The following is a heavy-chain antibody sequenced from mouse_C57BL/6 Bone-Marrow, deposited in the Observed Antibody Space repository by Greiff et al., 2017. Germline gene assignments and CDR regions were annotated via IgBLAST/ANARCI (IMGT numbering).Heavy chain of an antibody. Sequence: DVQLQESGGDLVKPGGSLKLSCAASGFTFSSYGMSWVRQTPDKRLEWVATISSGGSYTYYPDSVKGRFTISRDNAKNTLYLQMSSLKSEDTAMYYCARHRTVTYCDVWGAGTTVTVSS. V-gene: IGHV5-6*01. CDR3: ARHRTVTYCDV. D-gene: IGHD2-13*01. CDR2: ISSGGSYT. J-gene: IGHJ1*01. CDR1: GFTFSSYG.